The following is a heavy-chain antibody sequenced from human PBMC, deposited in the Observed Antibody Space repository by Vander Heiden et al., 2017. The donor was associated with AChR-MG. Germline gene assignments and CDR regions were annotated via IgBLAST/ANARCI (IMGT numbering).Heavy chain of an antibody. CDR1: AFTFGGYG. CDR3: AKDGWSSGYGWFDP. V-gene: IGHV3-30*02. D-gene: IGHD5-12*01. Sequence: QVQLVAFGRGVSQPGGSLRLPCPAAAFTFGGYGMSWVRQAPGKGLGWVAFIRYDGSNKYYADSVKGRFTISRDNSKNTLYLQMNSLRAEDTAVYYCAKDGWSSGYGWFDPWGQGTLVTVSS. CDR2: IRYDGSNK. J-gene: IGHJ5*02.